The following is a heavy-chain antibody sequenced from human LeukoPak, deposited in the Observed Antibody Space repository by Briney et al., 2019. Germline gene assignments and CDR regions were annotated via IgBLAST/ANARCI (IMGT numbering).Heavy chain of an antibody. Sequence: GGSLRLSCAASGFTFSNLWMSWVRQAPGKGLKWVANIKQDGSEKYYVDSVKGRFTISRDNAQNSLYLQMNSLRAEDTAIYYCAASTAAAGTDWGQGTLVTVSS. CDR2: IKQDGSEK. CDR1: GFTFSNLW. J-gene: IGHJ4*02. D-gene: IGHD6-13*01. CDR3: AASTAAAGTD. V-gene: IGHV3-7*03.